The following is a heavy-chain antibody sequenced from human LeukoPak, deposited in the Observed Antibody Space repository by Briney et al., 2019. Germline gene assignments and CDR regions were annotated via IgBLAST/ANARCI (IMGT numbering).Heavy chain of an antibody. Sequence: GGSLRLSCAASGFTFSSYAMNWVRQAPGKGLEWVSSISSSSSYVYYADSVKGRFTISRDNAKNSLYLQMNSLRAEDTAVYYCARTLQSPTLFDYWGQGTLVTVSS. J-gene: IGHJ4*02. CDR2: ISSSSSYV. CDR3: ARTLQSPTLFDY. V-gene: IGHV3-21*01. D-gene: IGHD5-24*01. CDR1: GFTFSSYA.